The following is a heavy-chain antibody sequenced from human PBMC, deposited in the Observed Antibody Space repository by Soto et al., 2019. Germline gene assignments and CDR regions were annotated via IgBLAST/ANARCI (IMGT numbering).Heavy chain of an antibody. CDR1: GFTVSTYY. CDR2: IYSGGST. CDR3: ARTSGFGELSYGMDV. Sequence: GGSLRLSCAASGFTVSTYYMSWVRQAPGKGLEWVSIIYSGGSTYYTDSVKGRFTISRDSSKNTVYLQMNSLRADDAAVYYCARTSGFGELSYGMDVWGQGTTVTVSS. J-gene: IGHJ6*02. V-gene: IGHV3-66*01. D-gene: IGHD3-10*01.